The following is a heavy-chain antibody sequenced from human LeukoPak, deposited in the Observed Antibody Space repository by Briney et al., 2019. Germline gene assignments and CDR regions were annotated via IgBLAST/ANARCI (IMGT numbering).Heavy chain of an antibody. D-gene: IGHD3-3*01. CDR1: GFTFSSYA. J-gene: IGHJ4*02. V-gene: IGHV3-23*01. CDR3: AKGGYDFWSSLDY. CDR2: ISGSGGST. Sequence: PGGSLRLSCAASGFTFSSYAMSWVRQAPGKGLEWVSAISGSGGSTYYADSVKGRFTISRDNSKNTLYLQMNSLRAEDTAVYYYAKGGYDFWSSLDYWGQGTLVTVSS.